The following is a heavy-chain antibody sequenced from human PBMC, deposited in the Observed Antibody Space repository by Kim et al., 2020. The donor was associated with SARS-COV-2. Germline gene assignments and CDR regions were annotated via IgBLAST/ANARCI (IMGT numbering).Heavy chain of an antibody. Sequence: GGSLRLSCAASGFTFSDHWMTWVRQAPGKGLEWVANIKQDGSENFYVDSVRGRFTIFRDNSKNSMYMELNSLGVDDTVIYYCASVRFGVGVRTPWYLDL. V-gene: IGHV3-7*03. CDR1: GFTFSDHW. CDR3: ASVRFGVGVRTPWYLDL. CDR2: IKQDGSEN. J-gene: IGHJ2*01. D-gene: IGHD3-3*01.